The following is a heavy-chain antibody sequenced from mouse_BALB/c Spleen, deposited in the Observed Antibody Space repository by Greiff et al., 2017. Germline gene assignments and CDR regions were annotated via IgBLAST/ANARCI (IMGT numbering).Heavy chain of an antibody. J-gene: IGHJ2*01. CDR3: ARQGYGPYYFDY. D-gene: IGHD2-10*02. Sequence: VQLQESGPELVKPGASVKMSCKASGYTFTSYYIHWVKQRPGQGLEWIGWIYPGDGSTKYNEKFKGKTTLTADKSSSTAYMLLSSLTSEDSAIYFCARQGYGPYYFDYWGLGTTLTVSS. CDR2: IYPGDGST. V-gene: IGHV1S56*01. CDR1: GYTFTSYY.